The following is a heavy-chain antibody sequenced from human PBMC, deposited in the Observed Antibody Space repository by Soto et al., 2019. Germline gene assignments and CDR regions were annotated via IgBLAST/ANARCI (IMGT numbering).Heavy chain of an antibody. CDR1: GASITSNL. Sequence: PSETLSLTCTVSGASITSNLWSWIRQSPGKGLEWIGWIDNNGDPKCSPSLKSRVSMSADTSKNQVSLNLKSVTAADTAVYYCARDPWNSPNCCQHWGQGTLGTVSS. D-gene: IGHD1-1*01. CDR2: IDNNGDP. J-gene: IGHJ1*01. CDR3: ARDPWNSPNCCQH. V-gene: IGHV4-59*01.